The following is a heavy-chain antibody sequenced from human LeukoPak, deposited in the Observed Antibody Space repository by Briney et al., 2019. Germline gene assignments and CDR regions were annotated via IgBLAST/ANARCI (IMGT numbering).Heavy chain of an antibody. J-gene: IGHJ5*02. V-gene: IGHV4-39*01. CDR3: ARRGYCSSTSCYEYWFDP. D-gene: IGHD2-2*01. Sequence: SETLSLTCTVSGGSLSSSSYYWGWIRQPPGKGLEWIGIIYYSGSTYYNPSLKSRLTISVDTSKNQFSLKLSPVTATDTAVYYCARRGYCSSTSCYEYWFDPWGQGTLVTVSS. CDR1: GGSLSSSSYY. CDR2: IYYSGST.